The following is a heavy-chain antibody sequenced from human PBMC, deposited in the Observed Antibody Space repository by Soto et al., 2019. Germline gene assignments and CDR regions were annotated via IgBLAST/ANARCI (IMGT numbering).Heavy chain of an antibody. CDR1: GFTFSDYA. D-gene: IGHD6-19*01. Sequence: VQLVESGGGVVQPGRSLRLSCAASGFTFSDYAMHWVRQAPGKGLEWVAVVSHDGRNTHYADSVKGRFTISRDSSKNTVSLEVTRLRAEGTAVYYCAEGGRQWLVGAGFNYWGQGALVTVSS. V-gene: IGHV3-30*03. CDR3: AEGGRQWLVGAGFNY. J-gene: IGHJ4*02. CDR2: VSHDGRNT.